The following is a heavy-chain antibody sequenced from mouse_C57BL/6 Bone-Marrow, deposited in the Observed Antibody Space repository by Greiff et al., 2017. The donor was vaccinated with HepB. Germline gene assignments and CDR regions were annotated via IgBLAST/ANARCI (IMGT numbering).Heavy chain of an antibody. V-gene: IGHV14-4*01. D-gene: IGHD1-1*01. Sequence: EVQLVESGAELVRPGASVKLSCTASGFNIKDDYMHWVKQRPEQGLEWIGWIDPENGDTEYASKFQGKATITADTSSNTAYLQLSSLTSEDTAVYYCTLFITTVVGVDYWGQGTTLTVSS. CDR2: IDPENGDT. J-gene: IGHJ2*01. CDR1: GFNIKDDY. CDR3: TLFITTVVGVDY.